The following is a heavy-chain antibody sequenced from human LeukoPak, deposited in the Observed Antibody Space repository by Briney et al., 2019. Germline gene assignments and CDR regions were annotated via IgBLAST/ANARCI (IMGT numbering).Heavy chain of an antibody. J-gene: IGHJ4*02. CDR1: GGSFSGYY. CDR3: ARGGGVAVADYFFDS. V-gene: IGHV4-34*01. Sequence: TSETLSLTCAVYGGSFSGYYWSWIRQPPGKGLEWIGEINHSGSTNYNPSLKSRVTISVDTSKNQFSLKLSSVTAADTAVYYCARGGGVAVADYFFDSWGQGTLVTVSS. CDR2: INHSGST. D-gene: IGHD6-19*01.